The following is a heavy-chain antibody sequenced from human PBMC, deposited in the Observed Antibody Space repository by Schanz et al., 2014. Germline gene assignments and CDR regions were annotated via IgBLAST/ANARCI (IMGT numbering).Heavy chain of an antibody. CDR1: GGSFSGYY. J-gene: IGHJ4*02. CDR2: INHSGST. Sequence: QVQLQQWGAGLLKPSETLSLTCAVYGGSFSGYYWSWIRQPPGKGLEWIGEINHSGSTNYNPSLKSRVPISVERPKNHSSRKVRSVTAADTAVYYCARARGSNRGPRKYYFDYWGQGTLVTVSS. V-gene: IGHV4-34*01. CDR3: ARARGSNRGPRKYYFDY.